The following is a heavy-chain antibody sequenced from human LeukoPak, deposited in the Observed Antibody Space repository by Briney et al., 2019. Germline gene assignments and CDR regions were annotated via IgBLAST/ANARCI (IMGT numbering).Heavy chain of an antibody. CDR3: ARGWDDSSGYYIGY. V-gene: IGHV4-34*01. Sequence: PSETLSLTCAVYGGSFSGYYWSWIRQPPGKGLGWIGEINHSGSTNYNPSLKSRVTISVDTSKNQFSLKLSSVTAADTAVYYCARGWDDSSGYYIGYWGQGTLVTVSS. D-gene: IGHD3-22*01. J-gene: IGHJ4*02. CDR1: GGSFSGYY. CDR2: INHSGST.